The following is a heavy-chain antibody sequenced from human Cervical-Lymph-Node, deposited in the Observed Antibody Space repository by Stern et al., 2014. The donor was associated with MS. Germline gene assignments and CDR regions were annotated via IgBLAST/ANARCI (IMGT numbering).Heavy chain of an antibody. J-gene: IGHJ5*02. CDR3: AISGRGGAVGS. D-gene: IGHD3-10*01. CDR2: IVPGFGST. Sequence: QVQLVQSGAEVKKPGASVKVSCKASGYSFTRYDISWVRQAPGQGLEWMGLIVPGFGSTTYAQTWQGRVSMTRDTSATTVYMELRSLRSEDTAVYYCAISGRGGAVGSWGQGTLVTVSA. V-gene: IGHV1-46*04. CDR1: GYSFTRYD.